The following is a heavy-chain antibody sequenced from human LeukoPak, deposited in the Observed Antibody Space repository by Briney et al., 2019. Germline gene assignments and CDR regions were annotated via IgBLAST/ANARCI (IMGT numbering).Heavy chain of an antibody. CDR1: GFTFSSYE. Sequence: PGGSLRLSCAASGFTFSSYEMNWVRQAPGKGLEWVSYISSGSTIYYADSVKGRFTISRDNAKNSLYLQMSSLRAEDTAVYYCAREYCSGGSCYSDAFDIWGQGTMVTVSS. D-gene: IGHD2-15*01. CDR3: AREYCSGGSCYSDAFDI. J-gene: IGHJ3*02. V-gene: IGHV3-48*03. CDR2: ISSGSTI.